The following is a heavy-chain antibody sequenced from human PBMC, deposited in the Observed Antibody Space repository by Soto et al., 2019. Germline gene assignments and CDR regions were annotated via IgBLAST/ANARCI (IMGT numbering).Heavy chain of an antibody. V-gene: IGHV3-74*01. J-gene: IGHJ5*02. Sequence: GGSLRLSCAASGFTFSNYFMHWVRQVPGEGLVWVSRMSGDGKTISYADSVKGRFTISRDNARNTLYLQMNSLRVEDTAVYYCARTYVPGIAGFDPWGQGTLVTVSS. CDR1: GFTFSNYF. CDR2: MSGDGKTI. D-gene: IGHD1-1*01. CDR3: ARTYVPGIAGFDP.